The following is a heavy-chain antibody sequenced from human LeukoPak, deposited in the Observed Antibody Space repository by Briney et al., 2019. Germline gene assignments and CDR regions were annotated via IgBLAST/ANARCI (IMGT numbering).Heavy chain of an antibody. D-gene: IGHD3-22*01. CDR2: IKQDGSEK. CDR1: GFTFSSYW. V-gene: IGHV3-7*01. CDR3: ASIGWEGSSGYFFDY. Sequence: PGGSLRLSCAASGFTFSSYWMSWVRQAPGKGLEWVANIKQDGSEKYYVDSVKGRFTISRDNAKNSLYLQMNSLRAEDTAVYYCASIGWEGSSGYFFDYWGQGTLVTVSS. J-gene: IGHJ4*02.